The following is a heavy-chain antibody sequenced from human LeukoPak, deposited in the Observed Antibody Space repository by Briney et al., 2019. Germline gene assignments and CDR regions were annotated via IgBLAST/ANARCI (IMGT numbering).Heavy chain of an antibody. Sequence: PGGSLRLSCAASGFTFSRHWMHWVRQAPGKGLVWVSRINSDGSSTNYADSVKGRFTISRDNAKSTLYLQMNSLRAEDTAVYYCASEILGVVGFLGHYYSYGMDVWGQGTTVSVSS. D-gene: IGHD3-3*01. CDR2: INSDGSST. J-gene: IGHJ6*02. CDR1: GFTFSRHW. CDR3: ASEILGVVGFLGHYYSYGMDV. V-gene: IGHV3-74*01.